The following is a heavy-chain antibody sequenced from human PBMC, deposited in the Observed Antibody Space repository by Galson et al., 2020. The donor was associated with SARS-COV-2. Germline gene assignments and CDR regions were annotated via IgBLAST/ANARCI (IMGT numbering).Heavy chain of an antibody. CDR3: ARKDYYGSGNDV. V-gene: IGHV3-20*04. D-gene: IGHD3-10*01. J-gene: IGHJ6*02. Sequence: LSLTCAASGFIFGDYGMTWVRQVPGKGLEWVSGINWSGGTTVYADSVKGRFTISRDNAKNSLYLQMSSLRVEDTAFYYCARKDYYGSGNDVWGQGTTVTVSS. CDR1: GFIFGDYG. CDR2: INWSGGTT.